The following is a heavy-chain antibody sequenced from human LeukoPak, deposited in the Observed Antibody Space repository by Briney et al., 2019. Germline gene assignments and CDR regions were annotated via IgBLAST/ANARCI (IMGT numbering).Heavy chain of an antibody. D-gene: IGHD3-22*01. Sequence: GGSLRLSCAASGFTFDDYAMHWVRQAPGKGLEWVSLISWDDGSTYYADSVKGRFTISRDNSKNSLYLQMNSLRAEDTALYYCAKSERDYYDSSGYYSLGYWGQGTLVTVSS. V-gene: IGHV3-43D*03. CDR1: GFTFDDYA. CDR2: ISWDDGST. CDR3: AKSERDYYDSSGYYSLGY. J-gene: IGHJ4*02.